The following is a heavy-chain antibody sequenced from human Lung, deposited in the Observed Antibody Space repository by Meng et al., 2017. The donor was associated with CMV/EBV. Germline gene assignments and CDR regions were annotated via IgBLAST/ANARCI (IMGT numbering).Heavy chain of an antibody. J-gene: IGHJ4*02. CDR1: GGSIRSSTYY. Sequence: SXTXSLXCTVSGGSIRSSTYYWGWIRQPPGKGLEWIGSIYYSGSTHYNPSLESRVTMSVDASKNQFSLKLSSVTAADTAVYYCARDVEYYGSGSDFWGQGTLVTVSS. V-gene: IGHV4-39*07. CDR2: IYYSGST. CDR3: ARDVEYYGSGSDF. D-gene: IGHD3-10*01.